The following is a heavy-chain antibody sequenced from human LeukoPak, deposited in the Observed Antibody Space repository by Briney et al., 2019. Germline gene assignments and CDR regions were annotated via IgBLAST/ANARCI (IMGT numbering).Heavy chain of an antibody. Sequence: ASVKVSCKASGYTFTSYYMHWVRQAPGQGLEWMGIINPSGGSTSYAQKFQGRVTMTRDTSTSIVYMELSSLRSEDTAVYYCARDWGPAYCSGGSCYSGDYWGQGTLVTVSS. V-gene: IGHV1-46*01. J-gene: IGHJ4*02. CDR2: INPSGGST. D-gene: IGHD2-15*01. CDR1: GYTFTSYY. CDR3: ARDWGPAYCSGGSCYSGDY.